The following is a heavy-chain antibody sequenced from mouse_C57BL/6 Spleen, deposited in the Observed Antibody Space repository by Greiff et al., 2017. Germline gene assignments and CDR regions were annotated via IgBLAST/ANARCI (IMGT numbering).Heavy chain of an antibody. CDR3: ARLGLRKENFDV. D-gene: IGHD2-4*01. J-gene: IGHJ1*03. CDR2: IDPSDSYT. Sequence: VQLQQPGAELVKPGASVKLSCKASGYTFTSYWMQWVKQRPGQGLEWIGEIDPSDSYTNYNQKFKGKATLTVDTSSSPAYMQLSSLTSEDSAVYYCARLGLRKENFDVWGTGTTVTVSS. CDR1: GYTFTSYW. V-gene: IGHV1-50*01.